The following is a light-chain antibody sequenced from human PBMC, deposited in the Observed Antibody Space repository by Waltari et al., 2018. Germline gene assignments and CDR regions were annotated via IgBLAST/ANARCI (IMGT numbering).Light chain of an antibody. CDR1: QSISSW. V-gene: IGKV1-5*03. CDR2: KAS. Sequence: DIQMTQSPSTLSASVGDRVTITCRASQSISSWLAWYQQKPGKAPKLLSYKASSLESGVPSRFSGSGSGTEFTLTISSLQPYDFATYYCQQYNSYSRTFGGGTKVEIK. CDR3: QQYNSYSRT. J-gene: IGKJ4*01.